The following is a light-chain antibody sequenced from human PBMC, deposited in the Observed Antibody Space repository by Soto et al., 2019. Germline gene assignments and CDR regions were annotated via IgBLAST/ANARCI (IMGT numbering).Light chain of an antibody. Sequence: EIVLTQSPATLSLSPGERATLSCRASQSVSSYLAWYQQKPGQAPRLLIYDASNRATGIPARFSGSGSGTDLTLTISSLEPEDFAVHYCQQRSNWRRTFGQGTKVEIK. CDR3: QQRSNWRRT. J-gene: IGKJ1*01. CDR2: DAS. V-gene: IGKV3-11*01. CDR1: QSVSSY.